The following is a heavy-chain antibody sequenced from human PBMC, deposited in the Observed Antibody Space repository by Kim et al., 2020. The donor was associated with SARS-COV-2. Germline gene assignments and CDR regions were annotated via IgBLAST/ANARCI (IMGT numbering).Heavy chain of an antibody. V-gene: IGHV5-51*01. D-gene: IGHD3-16*01. CDR2: IYPGDSDT. CDR1: GYSFTSYW. CDR3: ARLMGVKVFSSAGMDV. Sequence: GESLKISCKGSGYSFTSYWIGWVRQMPGKGLEWMGIIYPGDSDTRYSPSFQGQVTISADKSISTAYLQWSSLKASDTAMYYCARLMGVKVFSSAGMDVWGQGTTVTVSS. J-gene: IGHJ6*02.